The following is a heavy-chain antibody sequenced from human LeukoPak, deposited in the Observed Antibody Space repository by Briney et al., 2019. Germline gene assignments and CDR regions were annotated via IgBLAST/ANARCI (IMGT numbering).Heavy chain of an antibody. D-gene: IGHD2-21*01. CDR1: GFTFSSYW. Sequence: PGGSLRLSCAASGFTFSSYWMHWVRQAPGKGLVWVSRINSDGSSTSYADSVKGRFTISRDNAKNSLYLQMNSLRAEDTAVYYCARVGDSALYYYYYYMDVWGKGTTVTVSS. V-gene: IGHV3-74*01. CDR3: ARVGDSALYYYYYYMDV. CDR2: INSDGSST. J-gene: IGHJ6*03.